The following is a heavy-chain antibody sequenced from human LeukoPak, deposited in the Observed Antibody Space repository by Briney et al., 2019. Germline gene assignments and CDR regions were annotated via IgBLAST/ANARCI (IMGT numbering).Heavy chain of an antibody. V-gene: IGHV3-48*02. Sequence: GGSLRLSCAASGFTFSTYNMNWVRQAPGKGLEWVSYVTSDGRTIKYADSVRGRFTISRDNAKNSLYLEVDSLRDEDTALYYCARGTIGMAYFDSWGQGTLVTVSS. J-gene: IGHJ4*02. D-gene: IGHD1-1*01. CDR1: GFTFSTYN. CDR2: VTSDGRTI. CDR3: ARGTIGMAYFDS.